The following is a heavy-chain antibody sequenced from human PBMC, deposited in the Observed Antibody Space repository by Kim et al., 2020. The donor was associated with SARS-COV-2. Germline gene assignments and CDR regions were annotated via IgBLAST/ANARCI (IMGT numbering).Heavy chain of an antibody. V-gene: IGHV1-3*01. CDR1: GYTFTSYA. D-gene: IGHD4-17*01. CDR3: ARGRTTVTTWNY. Sequence: ASVKVSCKASGYTFTSYAMHWVRQAPGQRLEWMGWINAGNGNTKYSQKFQGRVTITRDTSASTAYMELSSLRSEDTAVYYCARGRTTVTTWNYWGQGTLVTVSS. CDR2: INAGNGNT. J-gene: IGHJ4*02.